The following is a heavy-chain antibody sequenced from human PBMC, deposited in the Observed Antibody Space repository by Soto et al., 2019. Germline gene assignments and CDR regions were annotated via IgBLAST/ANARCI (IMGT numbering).Heavy chain of an antibody. Sequence: GGSLRLSCAASGFTFSSYAMSWVRQAPGKGLEWVSAISGSGGSTYYADSVKGRFTISRDNSKNTLYLQMNSLRAEDTAVYYCANGGGVGYCTNGVCYEHYWGQGTLVTVSS. D-gene: IGHD2-8*01. CDR2: ISGSGGST. CDR3: ANGGGVGYCTNGVCYEHY. CDR1: GFTFSSYA. J-gene: IGHJ4*02. V-gene: IGHV3-23*01.